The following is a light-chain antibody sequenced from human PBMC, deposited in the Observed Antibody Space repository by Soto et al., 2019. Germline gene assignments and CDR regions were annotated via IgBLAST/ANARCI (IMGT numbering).Light chain of an antibody. CDR3: SSYTSSNTWL. Sequence: QSALTQPASVSGSPGQSITISCTGTSSDIGGYDYVSWYQQHPGKVPRLMIYEVGYRPSGVSNRFSGSKSGNTASLTISGLQAEDEADYYCSSYTSSNTWLLGGGTKVTVL. V-gene: IGLV2-14*01. CDR2: EVG. J-gene: IGLJ2*01. CDR1: SSDIGGYDY.